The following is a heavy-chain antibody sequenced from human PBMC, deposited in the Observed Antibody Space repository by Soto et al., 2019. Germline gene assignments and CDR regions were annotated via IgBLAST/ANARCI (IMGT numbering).Heavy chain of an antibody. D-gene: IGHD6-13*01. CDR2: IDPSDSYT. V-gene: IGHV5-10-1*03. CDR1: GYSFTSYW. Sequence: EVQLVQSGAEVKKPGESLRISCKGSGYSFTSYWISWVRQMPGKGLEWMGRIDPSDSYTNYSPSFQGHVTISADKSISTAYLQWSSLTASDTAMYYCARGGGIAPSLPGMDVWGQGTTVTVSS. CDR3: ARGGGIAPSLPGMDV. J-gene: IGHJ6*02.